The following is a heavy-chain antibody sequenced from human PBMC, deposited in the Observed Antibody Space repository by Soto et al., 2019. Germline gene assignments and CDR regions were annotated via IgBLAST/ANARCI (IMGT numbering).Heavy chain of an antibody. CDR3: ARGGDYYDSSGYYGKRHYFDY. Sequence: SETLSLTCAVYGGSFSGYYWSWIRQPPGKGLEWIGEINHSGSTNYNPSLKSRVTISVDTSKNQFSLKLSSVTAADTAVYYCARGGDYYDSSGYYGKRHYFDYWGQGTLVTVSS. J-gene: IGHJ4*02. V-gene: IGHV4-34*01. D-gene: IGHD3-22*01. CDR2: INHSGST. CDR1: GGSFSGYY.